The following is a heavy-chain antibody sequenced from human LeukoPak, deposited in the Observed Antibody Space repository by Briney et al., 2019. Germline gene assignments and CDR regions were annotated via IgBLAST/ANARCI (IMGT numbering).Heavy chain of an antibody. CDR3: ARPSGYCSGGSCPRWFDP. CDR1: GYTFSSYW. V-gene: IGHV3-74*01. D-gene: IGHD2-15*01. J-gene: IGHJ5*02. CDR2: INSDGGST. Sequence: GGSLRLSCAASGYTFSSYWMHWVRQAPGKGLVWVSRINSDGGSTSYADSVKGRFTISRDNAKNTPYLQMNSLRAEDTAVYYCARPSGYCSGGSCPRWFDPWGQGTLVTVSS.